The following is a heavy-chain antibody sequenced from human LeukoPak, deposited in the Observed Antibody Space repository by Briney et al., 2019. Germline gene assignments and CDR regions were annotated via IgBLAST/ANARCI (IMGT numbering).Heavy chain of an antibody. V-gene: IGHV6-1*01. CDR1: GDSVSRNDAA. Sequence: SQTLSLTCAISGDSVSRNDAAWNWIRQSPSRGLEWLGRTHYGSGWINDYAVSVRGRITVNPDTSKNQFSLHLNSVTPEDTAVYYCARRLTQYDCFDPWGQGILVTVSS. D-gene: IGHD2-2*01. J-gene: IGHJ5*02. CDR2: THYGSGWIN. CDR3: ARRLTQYDCFDP.